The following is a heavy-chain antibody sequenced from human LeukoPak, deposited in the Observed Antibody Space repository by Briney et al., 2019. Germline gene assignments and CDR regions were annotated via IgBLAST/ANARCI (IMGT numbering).Heavy chain of an antibody. CDR1: GFTFSSYA. J-gene: IGHJ4*02. V-gene: IGHV3-23*01. CDR2: TSGIGAGT. Sequence: GGSLRLSCSVSGFTFSSYAMSWVRQAPGKGLEWVSTTSGIGAGTYYADSVRGRFTISRDNAKNTLYLRMDSLRAEDTAVYYCAKDSRDWTYFDFWGQGTLVTVSS. D-gene: IGHD3/OR15-3a*01. CDR3: AKDSRDWTYFDF.